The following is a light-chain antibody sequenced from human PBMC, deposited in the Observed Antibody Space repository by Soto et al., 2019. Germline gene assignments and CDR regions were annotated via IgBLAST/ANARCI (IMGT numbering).Light chain of an antibody. V-gene: IGKV1-33*01. CDR3: QQYNSYPYT. CDR1: QDISDY. Sequence: DFQMTQSPSSLSASVGDRVTITCQASQDISDYLNWYQQKPGAAPKLLIYDASNLQAGVPSRFSGSGSGTEFTFTISSLQPEDVATYYCQQYNSYPYTFGQGTKVDIK. CDR2: DAS. J-gene: IGKJ2*01.